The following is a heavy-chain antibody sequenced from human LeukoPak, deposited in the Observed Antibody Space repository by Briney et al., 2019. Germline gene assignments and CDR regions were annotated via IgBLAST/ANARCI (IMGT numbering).Heavy chain of an antibody. CDR1: GFTFSSYG. V-gene: IGHV3-30*02. J-gene: IGHJ5*02. D-gene: IGHD1-26*01. CDR2: IRYDGSNK. Sequence: PGGSLRLSCAASGFTFSSYGMHWVRQAPGKGLEWVAFIRYDGSNKYYADSVKGRFTISRDKSKNTLYLQMNSLRAEDTAVYYCAKEASGSYPYNWFDPWGQGTLVTVSS. CDR3: AKEASGSYPYNWFDP.